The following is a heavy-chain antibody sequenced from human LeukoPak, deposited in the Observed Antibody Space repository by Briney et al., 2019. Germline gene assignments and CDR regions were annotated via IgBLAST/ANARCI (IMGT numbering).Heavy chain of an antibody. CDR1: GGSINSGSYY. CDR2: LYSTGST. V-gene: IGHV4-61*09. D-gene: IGHD2-15*01. CDR3: ASLRPGGYYYYYMDV. J-gene: IGHJ6*03. Sequence: SETLSLTCTVSGGSINSGSYYWNWIRQSAGKGLEWLGHLYSTGSTNCNPSLKSRVTISLDTSKNQFSLKLNSVTAADAAVYYCASLRPGGYYYYYMDVWGKGTTVTVSS.